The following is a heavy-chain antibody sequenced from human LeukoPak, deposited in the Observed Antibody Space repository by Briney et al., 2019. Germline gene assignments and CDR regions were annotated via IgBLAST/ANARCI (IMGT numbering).Heavy chain of an antibody. D-gene: IGHD6-13*01. CDR2: IYYSGST. Sequence: PSETLSLTCTVSGGSISSYYWSWIRQPPGKGLEWIGYIYYSGSTNHNPSLKSRVTISVDTSKNQFSLKLSSVTAADTAVYYCARVYAPYSSNHFDYWGQGTLVTASS. J-gene: IGHJ4*02. CDR1: GGSISSYY. V-gene: IGHV4-59*01. CDR3: ARVYAPYSSNHFDY.